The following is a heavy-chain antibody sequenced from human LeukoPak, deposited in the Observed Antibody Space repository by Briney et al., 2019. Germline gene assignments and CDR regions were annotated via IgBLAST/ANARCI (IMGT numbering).Heavy chain of an antibody. J-gene: IGHJ5*02. CDR3: ARGGIAARRPNWFDP. Sequence: SETLSLTCAVYGGSFSGYYWSWIRQPPGKGLEWIGEINHSGSTNYNPSLKSRVTISVDTSKNQFSLKLSSVTAADTAVYYCARGGIAARRPNWFDPWGQGTLVTVSS. V-gene: IGHV4-34*01. CDR1: GGSFSGYY. D-gene: IGHD6-6*01. CDR2: INHSGST.